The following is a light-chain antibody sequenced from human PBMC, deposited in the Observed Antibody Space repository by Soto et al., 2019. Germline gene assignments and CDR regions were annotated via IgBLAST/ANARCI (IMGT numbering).Light chain of an antibody. CDR1: QSVSSNF. J-gene: IGKJ1*01. Sequence: EIVLTQSPGTLSLSPGERATLSCRASQSVSSNFLGWYQQKPGQSPRLLIYAASGRATGIPDRFSGSGSGTDFTLTISRLEPEDFAVYYCQQHGSSPWMFGQGTKVDIK. CDR3: QQHGSSPWM. V-gene: IGKV3-20*01. CDR2: AAS.